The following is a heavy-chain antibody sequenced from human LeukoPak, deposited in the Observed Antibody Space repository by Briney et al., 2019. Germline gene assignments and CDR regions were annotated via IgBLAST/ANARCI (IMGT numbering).Heavy chain of an antibody. J-gene: IGHJ6*02. Sequence: GGSLRLSCAASGFTFSSYWMSWVRLAPGKGLEWVANIKQDGSEKYYVDSVKGRFTISRDNAKNSLYLQMNSLRAEDTAVYYCARDPSQYGDYSYYYGMDVWGQGTTVTVSS. CDR3: ARDPSQYGDYSYYYGMDV. D-gene: IGHD4-17*01. CDR2: IKQDGSEK. CDR1: GFTFSSYW. V-gene: IGHV3-7*01.